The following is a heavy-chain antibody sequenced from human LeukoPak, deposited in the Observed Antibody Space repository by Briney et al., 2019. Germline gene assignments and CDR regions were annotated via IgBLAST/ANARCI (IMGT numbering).Heavy chain of an antibody. D-gene: IGHD2-21*02. CDR2: INHSGST. J-gene: IGHJ4*02. Sequence: SETLSLTCAVYGESFSGSYWTWIRQPPGEGLEWIGEINHSGSTNYNPSLKSRVTISVDTSKNQFSLKLSSVTAADTAVYYCTREGPTATSIDYWGQGTLVTVSS. CDR1: GESFSGSY. CDR3: TREGPTATSIDY. V-gene: IGHV4-34*01.